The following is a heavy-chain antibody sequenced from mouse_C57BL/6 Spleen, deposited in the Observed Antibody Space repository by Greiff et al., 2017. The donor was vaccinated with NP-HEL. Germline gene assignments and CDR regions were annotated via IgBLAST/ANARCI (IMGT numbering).Heavy chain of an antibody. CDR3: ARDRTGTECAY. V-gene: IGHV5-6*01. CDR2: ISSGGSYT. Sequence: EVKLVESGGDLVKPGGSLKLSCAASGFTFSSYGMSWVRQTPDKRLEWVATISSGGSYTYYLDSVKGRFTISRDNAKNTLYLQMSSLKSEDTAMYYCARDRTGTECAYWGEGTLVTVSA. J-gene: IGHJ3*01. D-gene: IGHD4-1*01. CDR1: GFTFSSYG.